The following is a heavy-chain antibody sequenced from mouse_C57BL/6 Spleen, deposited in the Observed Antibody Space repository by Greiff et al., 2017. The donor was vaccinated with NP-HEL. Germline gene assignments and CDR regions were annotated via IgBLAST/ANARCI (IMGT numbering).Heavy chain of an antibody. V-gene: IGHV5-4*01. D-gene: IGHD1-1*01. J-gene: IGHJ1*03. CDR3: ARDRGPPLRSYWYFDV. CDR2: ISDGGSYT. CDR1: GFTFSSYA. Sequence: EVMLVESGGGLVKPGGSLKLSCAASGFTFSSYAMSWVRQTPEKRLEWVATISDGGSYTYYPDNVKGRFTISRDNAKNKLYLQMSHLKSEDTAMYYCARDRGPPLRSYWYFDVWGTGTTVTVSS.